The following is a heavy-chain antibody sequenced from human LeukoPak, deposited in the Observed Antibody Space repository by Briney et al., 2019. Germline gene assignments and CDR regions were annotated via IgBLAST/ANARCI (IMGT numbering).Heavy chain of an antibody. CDR3: TRDSGTYNWFDP. CDR2: MDKETNLYAT. Sequence: WGSLRLSCVASGFTFSDSAIHWVRQSSGKGLEWIGHMDKETNLYATALAASVKGRFTVSRDDSKNTAYLHMNSLKTEDTALYYCTRDSGTYNWFDPWGQGTLVTVSS. CDR1: GFTFSDSA. D-gene: IGHD1-26*01. V-gene: IGHV3-73*01. J-gene: IGHJ5*02.